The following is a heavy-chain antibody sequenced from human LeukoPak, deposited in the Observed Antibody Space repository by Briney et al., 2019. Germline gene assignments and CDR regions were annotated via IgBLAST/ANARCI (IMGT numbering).Heavy chain of an antibody. D-gene: IGHD3-9*01. CDR2: ISGDGGST. J-gene: IGHJ4*02. V-gene: IGHV3-64*01. CDR3: ARDNDWAFHY. Sequence: GGSLRLSCAASGFTFRRYAMHWVRQAPGKGLESVSAISGDGGSTSYANPVKDRFIISRDNARYSLYLQMNSLRDEDTAVYYCARDNDWAFHYWGQGTLVTVSS. CDR1: GFTFRRYA.